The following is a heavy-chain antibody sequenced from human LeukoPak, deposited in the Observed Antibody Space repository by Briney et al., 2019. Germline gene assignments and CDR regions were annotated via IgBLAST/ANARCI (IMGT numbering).Heavy chain of an antibody. J-gene: IGHJ4*02. Sequence: GGSLRLSCVVSGLTFNDAWMYWVRQAPGKGLEWVGRIQSKSDGGTADYAVSVKGRFIISRDDSKNVLYLQMYSLRIGDTAVYYCTTDRGAMVDWGQGTLVTVSS. CDR3: TTDRGAMVD. D-gene: IGHD5-18*01. CDR2: IQSKSDGGTA. V-gene: IGHV3-15*01. CDR1: GLTFNDAW.